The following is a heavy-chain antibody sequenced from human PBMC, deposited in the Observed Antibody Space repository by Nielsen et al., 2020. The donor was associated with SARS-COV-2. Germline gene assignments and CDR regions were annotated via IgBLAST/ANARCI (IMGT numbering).Heavy chain of an antibody. D-gene: IGHD1-26*01. CDR2: INWNGGST. Sequence: GGSLRLSCAASGFTFDDYGMSWVRQAPGKGLEWVSGINWNGGSTGYADSVKGRFTISRDNAKNTVYLQMNSLRAEDTAIYYCARDGIVGSTNTFDIWGQGTMVTVSS. CDR1: GFTFDDYG. V-gene: IGHV3-20*04. J-gene: IGHJ3*02. CDR3: ARDGIVGSTNTFDI.